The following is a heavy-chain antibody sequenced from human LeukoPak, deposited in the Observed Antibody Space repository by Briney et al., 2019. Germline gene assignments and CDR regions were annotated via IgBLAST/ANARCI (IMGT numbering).Heavy chain of an antibody. Sequence: SETLSLTCTVSGGSISSYYRSWIRQPPGKGLEWIGYMFYSGSTSYNPSLKSRVTISVDTSKNQFSLKLSSVTAADTAVYYCASVRCSATSCYEFYFDYWGQGTLVTVSS. D-gene: IGHD2-2*01. V-gene: IGHV4-59*01. J-gene: IGHJ4*02. CDR1: GGSISSYY. CDR2: MFYSGST. CDR3: ASVRCSATSCYEFYFDY.